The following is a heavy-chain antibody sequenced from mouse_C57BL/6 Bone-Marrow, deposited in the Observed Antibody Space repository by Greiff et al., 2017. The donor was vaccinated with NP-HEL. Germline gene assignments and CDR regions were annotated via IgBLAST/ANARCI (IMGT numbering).Heavy chain of an antibody. CDR2: ISDGGSYT. V-gene: IGHV5-4*01. J-gene: IGHJ3*01. Sequence: VQLKESGGGLVKPGGSLKLSCAASGFTFSSYAMSWVRQTPEKRLEWVATISDGGSYTYYPDNVKGRFTISRDNAKNNLYLQMSHLKSEDTAMYYCARDYGSSYWFAYWGQGTLVTVSA. CDR3: ARDYGSSYWFAY. CDR1: GFTFSSYA. D-gene: IGHD1-1*01.